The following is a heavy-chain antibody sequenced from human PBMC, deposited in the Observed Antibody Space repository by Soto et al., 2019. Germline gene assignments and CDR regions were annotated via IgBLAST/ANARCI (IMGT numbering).Heavy chain of an antibody. CDR3: SRDIALSGGYFDY. D-gene: IGHD3-10*01. V-gene: IGHV4-31*03. Sequence: QVQLQESGPGLVKPSQTLSLTCTVSGGSISSGGYSWSLIRQHPGKGLEWIGYIYYSASTYYNPSLKSGVTISVDTCKYQFSLKLSSVTAADTAVYCCSRDIALSGGYFDYWGQGTLVTVSS. CDR1: GGSISSGGYS. CDR2: IYYSAST. J-gene: IGHJ4*02.